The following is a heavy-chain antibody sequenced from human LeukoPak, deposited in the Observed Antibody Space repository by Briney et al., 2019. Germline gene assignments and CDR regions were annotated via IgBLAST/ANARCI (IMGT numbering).Heavy chain of an antibody. J-gene: IGHJ6*02. D-gene: IGHD3-22*01. CDR3: AKDPTLYYYDSSENGMDV. CDR1: GFTFSSYG. Sequence: GGSLRLSCAASGFTFSSYGMHWVRQAPGKGLEWVAVISYDGSNKYYADSVKGRFTISRDNSKNTLYLQMNSLRAEDTAVYYCAKDPTLYYYDSSENGMDVWGQGTTVTVSS. V-gene: IGHV3-30*18. CDR2: ISYDGSNK.